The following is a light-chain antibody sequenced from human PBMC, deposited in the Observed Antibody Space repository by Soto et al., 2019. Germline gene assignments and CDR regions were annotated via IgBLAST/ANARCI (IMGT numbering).Light chain of an antibody. CDR2: KVS. CDR3: MQPTHWPRT. CDR1: QGLVYGDGNTY. V-gene: IGKV2-30*01. J-gene: IGKJ1*01. Sequence: VVMTQSPLSLPVTLGQPASISCRSSQGLVYGDGNTYLNWFHQRPGQSPRRLIYKVSVRDSGVPDRFSGSGSGTDFTLRISRVEAEDVGIYYCMQPTHWPRTFGQGTKVDIK.